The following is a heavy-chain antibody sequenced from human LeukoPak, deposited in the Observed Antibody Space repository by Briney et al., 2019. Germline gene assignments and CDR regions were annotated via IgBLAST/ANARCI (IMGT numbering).Heavy chain of an antibody. CDR3: AREMYSSSSSIDY. J-gene: IGHJ4*02. CDR2: ISSSSSTI. D-gene: IGHD6-6*01. Sequence: PGGSLRLSCAASGFTFSCYSMNWVRQAPGKGLEWVSYISSSSSTIYYADSVKGRFTISRDNAKNSLYLQMNSLRDEDTAVYYCAREMYSSSSSIDYWGQGTLVTVSS. CDR1: GFTFSCYS. V-gene: IGHV3-48*02.